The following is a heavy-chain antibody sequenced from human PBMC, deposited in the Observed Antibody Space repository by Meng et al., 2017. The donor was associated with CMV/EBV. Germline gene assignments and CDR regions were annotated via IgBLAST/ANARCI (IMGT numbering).Heavy chain of an antibody. J-gene: IGHJ6*02. V-gene: IGHV3-73*01. CDR1: GFSFSGSA. CDR3: TRIGPPIGIVVVVAATDYYYYGMDV. Sequence: GESLKISCVASGFSFSGSAMHWVRQASGKGLEWVGRIRSKANSYATAYAASVKGRFTISRDDSKNTAYLQMNSLKTEDTAVYYCTRIGPPIGIVVVVAATDYYYYGMDVWGQGTTVTVSS. D-gene: IGHD2-15*01. CDR2: IRSKANSYAT.